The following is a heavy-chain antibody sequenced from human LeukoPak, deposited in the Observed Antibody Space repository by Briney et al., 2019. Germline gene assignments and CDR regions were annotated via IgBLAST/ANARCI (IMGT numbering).Heavy chain of an antibody. CDR3: ARVDSYPYSSSTSCYNHHLPPGYLDY. CDR1: GYTFTSYG. CDR2: ISAYNGNT. D-gene: IGHD2-2*02. V-gene: IGHV1-18*01. J-gene: IGHJ4*02. Sequence: GASVKASCKASGYTFTSYGISWVRQAPGQGLEWMGWISAYNGNTNYAQKLQGRVTMTTDTSTSTAYMELRSLRSDDTAVYYCARVDSYPYSSSTSCYNHHLPPGYLDYWGQGTLVTVSS.